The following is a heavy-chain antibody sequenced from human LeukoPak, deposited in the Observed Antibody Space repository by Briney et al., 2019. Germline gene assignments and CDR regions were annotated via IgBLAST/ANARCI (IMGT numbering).Heavy chain of an antibody. CDR3: ARVRPCGGYCSGGSCYRRYYFDY. V-gene: IGHV4-34*01. CDR1: GGSFSGYY. Sequence: PSETLSLTCAVYGGSFSGYYWSWIRQPPGKGLEWIGEINHSGSTNYNPSLKSRVTISVDTSKNQFSLKLSSVTAADTAVYYCARVRPCGGYCSGGSCYRRYYFDYWGQGTLVTVSS. CDR2: INHSGST. J-gene: IGHJ4*02. D-gene: IGHD2-15*01.